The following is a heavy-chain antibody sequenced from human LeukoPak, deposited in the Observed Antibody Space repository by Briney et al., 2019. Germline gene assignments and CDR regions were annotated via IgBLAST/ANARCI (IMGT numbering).Heavy chain of an antibody. Sequence: GASVKVSCKASGYTFTGYYMHWVRQAPGQGLEWMRWINPNSGGTNYAQKFQGWVTMTRDTSISTAYMELSRLRSDDTAVYYCARTVVDCSGGSCYPLYFDYWGQGTLVTVSS. V-gene: IGHV1-2*04. D-gene: IGHD2-15*01. J-gene: IGHJ4*02. CDR3: ARTVVDCSGGSCYPLYFDY. CDR2: INPNSGGT. CDR1: GYTFTGYY.